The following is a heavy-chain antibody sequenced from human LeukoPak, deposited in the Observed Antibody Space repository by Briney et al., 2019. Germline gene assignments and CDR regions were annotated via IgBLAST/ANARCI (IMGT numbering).Heavy chain of an antibody. J-gene: IGHJ4*02. CDR1: GGSISSSSYY. Sequence: PSETLSLTCTVPGGSISSSSYYWGWICQSPGKGLEWIGCIYYSGSTYYNPSLKSRVTISVDTSKNQFSLKLSSVTAADTAVYYCARQNWRATIQLWFPGCYFDYWGQGTLVPVSS. D-gene: IGHD5-18*01. V-gene: IGHV4-39*01. CDR3: ARQNWRATIQLWFPGCYFDY. CDR2: IYYSGST.